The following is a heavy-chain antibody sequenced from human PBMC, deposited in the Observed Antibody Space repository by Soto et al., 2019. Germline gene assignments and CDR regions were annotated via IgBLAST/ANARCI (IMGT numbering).Heavy chain of an antibody. CDR3: ARTSAAGKYYYGMDV. J-gene: IGHJ6*02. CDR2: IYPGDSDT. D-gene: IGHD6-13*01. CDR1: GYSFTSYW. V-gene: IGHV5-51*01. Sequence: PGESLKISCKGSGYSFTSYWIGWVRQMPGKGLEWMGIIYPGDSDTRYSPSFQGQVTISADKSISTAYLQWSSLKASDTAMYFCARTSAAGKYYYGMDVWGQGTTVTVSS.